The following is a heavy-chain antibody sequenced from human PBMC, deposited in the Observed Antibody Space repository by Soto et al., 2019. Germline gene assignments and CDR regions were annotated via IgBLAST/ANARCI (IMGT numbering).Heavy chain of an antibody. Sequence: QVELVESGGGVVRPGKSLTVSCTGSGFVFGGFGMHWVRQTPGKGLEWLGMASYDGTYKYFADSVKGRFTISRDNGMNPVYLQMDNLRLEDTALFYCARGGDVLDYWGRGTLVTVSS. J-gene: IGHJ4*02. CDR3: ARGGDVLDY. CDR1: GFVFGGFG. V-gene: IGHV3-30*03. D-gene: IGHD3-16*01. CDR2: ASYDGTYK.